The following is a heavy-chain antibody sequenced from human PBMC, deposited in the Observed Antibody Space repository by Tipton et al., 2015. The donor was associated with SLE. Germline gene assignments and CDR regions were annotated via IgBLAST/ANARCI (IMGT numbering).Heavy chain of an antibody. CDR3: ARDRNYGAGWFDP. CDR1: GGSISSYY. V-gene: IGHV4-59*01. Sequence: TLSLTCTVSGGSISSYYWSWFRQPLGKGLEWIGYIYYSGSTNYNPSLKSRVTISVDTSKNQFSLKLSSVTAADTAVYYCARDRNYGAGWFDPWGQGTLVTVSS. D-gene: IGHD4/OR15-4a*01. J-gene: IGHJ5*02. CDR2: IYYSGST.